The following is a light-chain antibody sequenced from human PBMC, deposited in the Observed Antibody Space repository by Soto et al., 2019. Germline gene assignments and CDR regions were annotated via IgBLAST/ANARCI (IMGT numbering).Light chain of an antibody. CDR2: AAS. V-gene: IGKV1-27*01. CDR1: QDIKKF. J-gene: IGKJ1*01. Sequence: DIQVTQSPYSLSASPGDRITITCRASQDIKKFLAWYQQKPGEVPHLLIYAASTLRPGVPSRFSGNASGTDFTLTIASLQPEDVATYFCQKYDRAPAAFGQGTKV. CDR3: QKYDRAPAA.